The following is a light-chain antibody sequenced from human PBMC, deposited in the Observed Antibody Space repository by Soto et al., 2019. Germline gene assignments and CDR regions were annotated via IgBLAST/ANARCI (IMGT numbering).Light chain of an antibody. J-gene: IGKJ4*01. CDR3: QQSSSIPVT. Sequence: DIQMTQSPSSLSASVGDRVTITCRASQSISNYLNWYQQKPGKAPKLLIYAASSLQSGVPSRFSGSGSGTDFTLTISSLQPEDFATYYCQQSSSIPVTFGGGTKVEIK. V-gene: IGKV1-39*01. CDR1: QSISNY. CDR2: AAS.